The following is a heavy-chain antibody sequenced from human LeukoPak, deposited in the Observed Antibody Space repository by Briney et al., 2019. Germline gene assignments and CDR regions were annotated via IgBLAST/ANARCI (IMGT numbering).Heavy chain of an antibody. Sequence: GGSLRLSCAASGFTFSSYAMSWVRQAPGKGLEWVSAISGSGGSTSYADSVKGRFTISRDNAKNSLYLQMNSLRAEDTAVYYCAREEYSGYDFFDYWGQGTLVTVSS. D-gene: IGHD5-12*01. J-gene: IGHJ4*02. CDR3: AREEYSGYDFFDY. V-gene: IGHV3-23*01. CDR2: ISGSGGST. CDR1: GFTFSSYA.